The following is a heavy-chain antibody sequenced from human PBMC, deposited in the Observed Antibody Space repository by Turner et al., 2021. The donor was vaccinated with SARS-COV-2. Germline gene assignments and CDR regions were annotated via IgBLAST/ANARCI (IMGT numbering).Heavy chain of an antibody. CDR2: IYKTGTT. J-gene: IGHJ5*02. CDR3: ARRGGWEPKYWHDP. CDR1: GDSGGHIKNTPYF. V-gene: IGHV4-39*02. Sequence: GPGLVKTSETLTLTCSVSGDSGGHIKNTPYFWGWIRQPSGKGLEWIGVIYKTGTTYYNPSLESRVSMSVDTSKNHFSLTLKSVTATDSGLYYCARRGGWEPKYWHDPWSQGILVTVSS. D-gene: IGHD1-26*01.